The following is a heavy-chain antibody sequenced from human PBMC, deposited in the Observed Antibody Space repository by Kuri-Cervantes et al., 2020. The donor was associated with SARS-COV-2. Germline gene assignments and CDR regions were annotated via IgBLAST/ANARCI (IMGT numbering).Heavy chain of an antibody. V-gene: IGHV4-31*03. D-gene: IGHD6-19*01. CDR3: ARAVYSSGWYGGGGWFDP. J-gene: IGHJ5*02. CDR2: IYYSGST. Sequence: SETLSLTCTVSGGSISSGGYYWSWIRQHPGKGLEWIGYIYYSGSTYYNPSLKSRVTISVDTSKNQFSLKLSSVTAADTAVYYCARAVYSSGWYGGGGWFDPWGQGTLVTVSS. CDR1: GGSISSGGYY.